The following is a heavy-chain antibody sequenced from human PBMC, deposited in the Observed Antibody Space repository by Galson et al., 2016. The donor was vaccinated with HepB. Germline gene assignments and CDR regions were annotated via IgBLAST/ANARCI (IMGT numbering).Heavy chain of an antibody. V-gene: IGHV3-33*08. CDR3: ARDRDRGFDY. Sequence: SLRLSCAASGFAFRTYSMNWVRQTPGKGLEWVAVIWYDGINKDYSDSVKGRFTISRDNSKNTLYLQMNSPRAEDTAVYYCARDRDRGFDYWGQGTLVTVSS. CDR1: GFAFRTYS. CDR2: IWYDGINK. J-gene: IGHJ4*02. D-gene: IGHD2-21*02.